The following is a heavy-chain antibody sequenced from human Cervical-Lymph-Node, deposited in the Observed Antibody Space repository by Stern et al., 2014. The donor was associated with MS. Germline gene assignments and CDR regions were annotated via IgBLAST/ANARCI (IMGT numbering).Heavy chain of an antibody. V-gene: IGHV4-31*03. Sequence: MQLVESGPGLVKPSQTLSLTCTVSSGSISSGGYDWAWIRQYPRRGLGWIGYIFSSGSTFYNPSLKSRVTISLDTSKNQFFLRLTSVTAADTAVYYCAREHYYGAGSQHGMDVWGQGTTVTVSS. CDR2: IFSSGST. CDR3: AREHYYGAGSQHGMDV. J-gene: IGHJ6*02. D-gene: IGHD3-10*01. CDR1: SGSISSGGYD.